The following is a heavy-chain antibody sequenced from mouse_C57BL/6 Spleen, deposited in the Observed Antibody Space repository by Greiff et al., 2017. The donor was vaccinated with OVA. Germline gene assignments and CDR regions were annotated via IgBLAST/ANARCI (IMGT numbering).Heavy chain of an antibody. CDR3: ARGPYDYDRYAMDY. J-gene: IGHJ4*01. CDR2: ISSGSSTI. V-gene: IGHV5-17*01. Sequence: EVQRVESGGGLVKPGGSLKLSCAASGFTFSDYGMHWVRQAPEKGLEWVAYISSGSSTIYYADTVKGRFTISRDNAKNTLFLQMTSLRSEDTAMYYCARGPYDYDRYAMDYWGQGTSVTVSS. CDR1: GFTFSDYG. D-gene: IGHD2-4*01.